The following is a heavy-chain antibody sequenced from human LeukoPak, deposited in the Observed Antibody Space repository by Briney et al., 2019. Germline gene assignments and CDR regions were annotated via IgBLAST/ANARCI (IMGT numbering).Heavy chain of an antibody. CDR3: RGGYSYGYSNY. D-gene: IGHD5-18*01. J-gene: IGHJ4*02. V-gene: IGHV3-66*01. CDR1: GFTVSSNY. CDR2: IYSGGST. Sequence: GGSLRLSCAASGFTVSSNYMSWVRQAPGKGLEWVSVIYSGGSTYYADSVKGRFTISRDNSKNTLYLQMNSLRAEDTAVHYCRGGYSYGYSNYWGQGTLVTVSS.